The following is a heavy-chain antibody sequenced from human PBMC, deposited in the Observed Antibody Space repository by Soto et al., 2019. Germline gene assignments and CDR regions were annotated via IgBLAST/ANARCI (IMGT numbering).Heavy chain of an antibody. J-gene: IGHJ6*02. V-gene: IGHV1-69*01. CDR1: GGTFSTHA. CDR3: GRAAFLSVYYGYYYGIDV. CDR2: IIPTLGTP. D-gene: IGHD3-3*01. Sequence: QVQLVQSGAEVKKPGSSVTVSCKASGGTFSTHAISWVRQAPGQGLEWLGGIIPTLGTPNYAQKFQGRVTFTAHEDTSTAYMELSRLTSEDTAVYYGGRAAFLSVYYGYYYGIDVCCPGAAGNV.